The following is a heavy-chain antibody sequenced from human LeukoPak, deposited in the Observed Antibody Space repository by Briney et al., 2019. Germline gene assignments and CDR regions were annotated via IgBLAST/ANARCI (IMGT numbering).Heavy chain of an antibody. D-gene: IGHD2-2*01. CDR1: GFTFGDYA. CDR3: TRDFMPDAFDI. J-gene: IGHJ3*02. V-gene: IGHV3-49*03. Sequence: PGGSLRLSCTASGFTFGDYAMSWFRQAPEKGLEWVGFIRSKAYGGTTEYAASVKGRFTISRDDSKSIAYLQMNSLKTEDTAVYYCTRDFMPDAFDIWGQGTMVTVSS. CDR2: IRSKAYGGTT.